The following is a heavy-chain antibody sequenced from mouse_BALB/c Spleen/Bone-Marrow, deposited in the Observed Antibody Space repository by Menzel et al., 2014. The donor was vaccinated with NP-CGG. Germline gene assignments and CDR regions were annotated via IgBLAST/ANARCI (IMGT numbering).Heavy chain of an antibody. CDR3: VRDPGFPYAMDY. Sequence: VQLQQSGPGLVAPSQSLSITCTVSGFSLTSYDISWIRQPPGKGLEWLGVIWTGGGTNYNSAFMSRLSISKDNSKSQVFLKMNSLQTDDTAIYYCVRDPGFPYAMDYWDQGTSVTVSS. J-gene: IGHJ4*01. CDR2: IWTGGGT. CDR1: GFSLTSYD. V-gene: IGHV2-9-2*01.